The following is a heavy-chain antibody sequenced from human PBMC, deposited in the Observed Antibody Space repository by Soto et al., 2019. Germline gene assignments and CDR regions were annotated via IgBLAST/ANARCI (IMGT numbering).Heavy chain of an antibody. Sequence: EVQLVESGGGLIQPGGSLRLSCAASGFTVSSNYMSWVRQAPGKGLEWVSVIYSGGGTYYADSVKGRFTISRDNSKNTLYLQMNSLRAEDTAVYYCTGDISSSPYYYGMDVWGQGTTVSVSS. V-gene: IGHV3-53*01. CDR3: TGDISSSPYYYGMDV. D-gene: IGHD6-6*01. CDR2: IYSGGGT. CDR1: GFTVSSNY. J-gene: IGHJ6*02.